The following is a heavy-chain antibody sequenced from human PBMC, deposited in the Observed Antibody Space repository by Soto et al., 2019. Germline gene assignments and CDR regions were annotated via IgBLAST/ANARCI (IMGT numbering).Heavy chain of an antibody. CDR2: ISAYNGNT. Sequence: QVQLVQSGAEVKKPGASVKVSCKASGYTFTSYGISWVRQAPGQGLEWMGWISAYNGNTNYAQTLQGRVTMTTATSTSTAYMDLRRLRSDDTAVYYCARTCGYSYGGGYWGQGTPVTFSS. J-gene: IGHJ4*02. D-gene: IGHD5-18*01. CDR1: GYTFTSYG. V-gene: IGHV1-18*01. CDR3: ARTCGYSYGGGY.